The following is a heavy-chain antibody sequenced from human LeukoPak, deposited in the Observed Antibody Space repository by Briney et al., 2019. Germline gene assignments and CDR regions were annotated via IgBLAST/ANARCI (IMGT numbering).Heavy chain of an antibody. V-gene: IGHV3-74*01. CDR3: AKDRRGSYYGSDY. Sequence: GGSLRLSCAASGFTFSTYWMHWVRQAPGTGLVWVSRISSDGTNTYYADSVKGRFTISRDNSKNTLYPQMNSLRAEDTAVYYCAKDRRGSYYGSDYWGQGTLVTVSS. D-gene: IGHD1-26*01. J-gene: IGHJ4*02. CDR2: ISSDGTNT. CDR1: GFTFSTYW.